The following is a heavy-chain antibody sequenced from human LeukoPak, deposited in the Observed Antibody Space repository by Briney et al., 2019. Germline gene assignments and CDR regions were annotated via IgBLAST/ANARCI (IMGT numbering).Heavy chain of an antibody. V-gene: IGHV4-59*08. D-gene: IGHD1-7*01. Sequence: SETLSLTCTVSGGSISNYYWSWIRQPPGKGLEWIGYIYYSGNTNYNPSLKSRVTISVDTSRNQFSLKLSSVTAADTAVYYCARGGELLNYWGQGTLVTVSS. CDR2: IYYSGNT. CDR3: ARGGELLNY. J-gene: IGHJ4*02. CDR1: GGSISNYY.